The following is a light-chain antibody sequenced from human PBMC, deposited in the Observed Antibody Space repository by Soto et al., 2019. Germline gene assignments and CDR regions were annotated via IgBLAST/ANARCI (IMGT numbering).Light chain of an antibody. J-gene: IGKJ1*01. CDR2: GAS. Sequence: PGERATLSCRASQSVSSNHLAWYQQKPGQAPRLLIYGASTRATGIPARFSGSGSGTEFTLTISSLQSEDSAVYYCQQYNNWPPWTFGQGTKVDIK. V-gene: IGKV3-15*01. CDR1: QSVSSN. CDR3: QQYNNWPPWT.